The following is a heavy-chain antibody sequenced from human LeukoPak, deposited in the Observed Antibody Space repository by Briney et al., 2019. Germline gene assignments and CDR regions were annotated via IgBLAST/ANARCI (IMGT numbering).Heavy chain of an antibody. CDR2: INHRGST. J-gene: IGHJ4*02. Sequence: SETLSLTCAVYGESLSKYYWTWIRQSPGKGLEWIGEINHRGSTNLNPSLKSRVTLSVDTSKHQFSLKLTSVTAADAAVYYCASSVGSTDYWGQGTLVTPSA. CDR3: ASSVGSTDY. D-gene: IGHD1-26*01. V-gene: IGHV4-34*01. CDR1: GESLSKYY.